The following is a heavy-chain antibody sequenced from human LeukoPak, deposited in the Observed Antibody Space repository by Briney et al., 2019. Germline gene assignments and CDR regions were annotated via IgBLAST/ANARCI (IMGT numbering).Heavy chain of an antibody. Sequence: PGGSLRLSCAASGFTFSSYEMNWVRQAPGKGLEWVGRIKSKTDGGTTDYAAPVKGRFTISRDDSKNTLYLQMNSLKTEDTAVYYCTTDPYSGQRFRVWWFDPWGQGTLVTVSS. CDR2: IKSKTDGGTT. CDR1: GFTFSSYE. J-gene: IGHJ5*02. CDR3: TTDPYSGQRFRVWWFDP. V-gene: IGHV3-15*01. D-gene: IGHD5-12*01.